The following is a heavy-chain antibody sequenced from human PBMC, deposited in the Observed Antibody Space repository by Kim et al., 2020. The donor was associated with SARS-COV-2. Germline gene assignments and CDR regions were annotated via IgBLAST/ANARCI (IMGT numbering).Heavy chain of an antibody. CDR2: GST. Sequence: GSTDYTPSLKSRVTLSVDTAKNQFSLKLGSVTAADTAVYDCARRPAGFDWWGQGTPVTVSS. CDR3: ARRPAGFDW. J-gene: IGHJ4*02. V-gene: IGHV4-34*01.